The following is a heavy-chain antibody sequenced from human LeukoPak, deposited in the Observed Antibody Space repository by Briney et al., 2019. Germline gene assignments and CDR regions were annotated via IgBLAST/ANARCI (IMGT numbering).Heavy chain of an antibody. Sequence: ASVKVSCKASGYTFTGSFMHWVRQAPGQGLEWMGWVNPNSGGTNYAQKFQGRVTMTRDTSISTAYMELSRLRSDDTAVYYCARGYCSSTSCYSDAFDIWGQGTMVTVSS. D-gene: IGHD2-2*01. CDR3: ARGYCSSTSCYSDAFDI. J-gene: IGHJ3*02. V-gene: IGHV1-2*02. CDR2: VNPNSGGT. CDR1: GYTFTGSF.